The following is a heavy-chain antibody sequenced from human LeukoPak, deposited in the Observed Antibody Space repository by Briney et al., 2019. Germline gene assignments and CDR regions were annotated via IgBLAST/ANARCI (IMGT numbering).Heavy chain of an antibody. V-gene: IGHV1-69*01. CDR3: ARNMVRIAAAGTYYYYYYGMDV. CDR2: IIPIFGTA. J-gene: IGHJ6*02. D-gene: IGHD6-13*01. Sequence: ASVKVSCKASGGTFSSYAISWVRQAPGQGLEWMGGIIPIFGTANYAQKFQGRVTITADESTSTAYMELSSLRSEDTAVYYCARNMVRIAAAGTYYYYYYGMDVWGQGITVTVSS. CDR1: GGTFSSYA.